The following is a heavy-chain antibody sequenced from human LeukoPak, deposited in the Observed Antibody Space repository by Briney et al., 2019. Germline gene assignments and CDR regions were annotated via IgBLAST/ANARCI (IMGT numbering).Heavy chain of an antibody. Sequence: GWSLTVSRTASGFTFRRFLMTWVRQAPGKGLEGVVNITEDGSANYSVHSMKGRFTISRDNAKNALYLQINSLRAEDTAVYYCARDSPGYGGFSYWGQGTLVTVSS. CDR1: GFTFRRFL. V-gene: IGHV3-7*04. CDR2: ITEDGSAN. D-gene: IGHD5-12*01. J-gene: IGHJ4*02. CDR3: ARDSPGYGGFSY.